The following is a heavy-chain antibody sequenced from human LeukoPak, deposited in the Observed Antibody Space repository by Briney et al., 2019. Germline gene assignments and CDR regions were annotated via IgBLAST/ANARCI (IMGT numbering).Heavy chain of an antibody. CDR2: IYYSGST. CDR3: ASPGIYFDY. J-gene: IGHJ4*02. V-gene: IGHV4-39*07. CDR1: GGSISSSSYY. Sequence: PSETLSLTCTVSGGSISSSSYYWGWIRQPPGKGLEWIGSIYYSGSTYYNPSLKSRVTISVDTSKNQFSLKLSSVTAADTAVYYCASPGIYFDYWGQGTLVTVSS. D-gene: IGHD1-26*01.